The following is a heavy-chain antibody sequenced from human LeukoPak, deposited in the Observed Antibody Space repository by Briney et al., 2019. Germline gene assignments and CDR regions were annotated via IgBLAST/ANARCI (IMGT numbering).Heavy chain of an antibody. CDR1: GFTFSTFA. J-gene: IGHJ4*02. CDR2: IFPSGGEI. Sequence: PGGSLRLSCAASGFTFSTFAMIWVRQPPGKGLEWVSSIFPSGGEIHYADSVKGRFTISRDNAKNTLNLQMNSLRAEDTAVYYCANYDSSGYRTGGFPSELDYWGQGTLVTVSS. CDR3: ANYDSSGYRTGGFPSELDY. V-gene: IGHV3-23*01. D-gene: IGHD3-22*01.